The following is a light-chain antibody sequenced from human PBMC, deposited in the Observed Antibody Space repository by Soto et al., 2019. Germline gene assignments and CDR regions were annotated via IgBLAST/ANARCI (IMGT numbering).Light chain of an antibody. J-gene: IGKJ1*01. Sequence: DIVMTQSPLSLPVTPGEPASISCRSSQGLLHSNGYNYLDWYLQKPGQPPQLLICMGSNRASGVPDRFSGSGSGTDFTLTISRVEAEDFGVYYCMQTLQTPWTFGQGTQVDIK. CDR1: QGLLHSNGYNY. CDR3: MQTLQTPWT. V-gene: IGKV2-28*01. CDR2: MGS.